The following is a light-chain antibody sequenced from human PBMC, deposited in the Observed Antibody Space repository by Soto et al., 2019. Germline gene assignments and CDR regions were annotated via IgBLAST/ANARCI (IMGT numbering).Light chain of an antibody. CDR1: QSVSSY. J-gene: IGKJ5*01. CDR2: DAS. Sequence: ETVLTQSPATLSLPPGERATLSCRASQSVSSYLAWYQHKPGQAPRLLIYDASNRATGIPARFSGSGSGTDFTLTISNLEPEAFAVYYCQQRSNWLITFGQGTRLEIK. V-gene: IGKV3-11*01. CDR3: QQRSNWLIT.